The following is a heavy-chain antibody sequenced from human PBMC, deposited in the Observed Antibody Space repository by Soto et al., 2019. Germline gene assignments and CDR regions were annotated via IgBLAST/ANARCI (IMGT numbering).Heavy chain of an antibody. D-gene: IGHD2-21*02. Sequence: ASVKVSCKASGDTFTYYYIHWVRQAPGQGLEWMGTVNPSGGHTTYAQHFLGRVTMTRDTSTSTLYMELTSLTSDDTAIYYCARGGHVVVVTAALDYWGRGTLVTVSS. CDR2: VNPSGGHT. CDR3: ARGGHVVVVTAALDY. CDR1: GDTFTYYY. J-gene: IGHJ4*02. V-gene: IGHV1-46*01.